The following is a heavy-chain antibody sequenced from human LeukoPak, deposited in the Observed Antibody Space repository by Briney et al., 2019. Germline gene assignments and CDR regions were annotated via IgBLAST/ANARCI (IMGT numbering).Heavy chain of an antibody. V-gene: IGHV1-8*03. D-gene: IGHD3-3*01. CDR1: GYTFTSYD. CDR2: MKPNIGDT. J-gene: IGHJ4*02. CDR3: ARGLPSAIFGVATSD. Sequence: GASVKVSCQASGYTFTSYDINWVRQATGQGLEWMGRMKPNIGDTGYAQKFQGRVTITRDTSISTAYMELSSLRSEDTAVYYCARGLPSAIFGVATSDWGQGTLVTVSS.